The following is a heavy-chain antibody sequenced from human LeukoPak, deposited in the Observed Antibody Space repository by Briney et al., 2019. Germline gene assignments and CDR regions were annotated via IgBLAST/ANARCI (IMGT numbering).Heavy chain of an antibody. CDR3: ARDYCSSTSCYGNFGY. D-gene: IGHD2-2*01. CDR1: GGSFSGYY. V-gene: IGHV4-34*01. Sequence: SETLSLTCAVYGGSFSGYYWSWIRQPPGKGLEWIGEINHSGSTNYNPSLKSRVTISVDTSKNQFSLKLSSVTAADTAVYYCARDYCSSTSCYGNFGYWGQGTLVTVSS. CDR2: INHSGST. J-gene: IGHJ4*02.